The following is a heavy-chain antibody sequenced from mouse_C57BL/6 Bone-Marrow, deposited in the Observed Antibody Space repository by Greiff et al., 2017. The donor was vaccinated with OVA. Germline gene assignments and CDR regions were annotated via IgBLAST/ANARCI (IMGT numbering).Heavy chain of an antibody. CDR2: IRNKANGYTT. J-gene: IGHJ2*01. Sequence: EVKLMESGGGLVQPGGSLSLSCAASGFTFTDYYMSWVRQPPGKALEWLGFIRNKANGYTTEYSASVKGRFTISRDNSQSILYLQMNALRAEDSATYYCARYNSFNYFDYWGQGTTLTVSS. CDR3: ARYNSFNYFDY. CDR1: GFTFTDYY. V-gene: IGHV7-3*01. D-gene: IGHD3-1*01.